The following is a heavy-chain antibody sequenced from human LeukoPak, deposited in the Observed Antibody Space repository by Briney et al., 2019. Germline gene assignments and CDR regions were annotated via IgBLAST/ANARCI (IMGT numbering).Heavy chain of an antibody. CDR2: ISSSSSYI. CDR1: GFTVSSYS. V-gene: IGHV3-21*01. D-gene: IGHD4-23*01. CDR3: ATTRLFDHGGNSVNYFDL. Sequence: PGGSLRLSCAASGFTVSSYSMHWVRQAPGKGLEWVSSISSSSSYIYYADSVEGRFTISRDNAKNSLFLQTNSLKAEDTAVYYCATTRLFDHGGNSVNYFDLWGRGTLVTVSS. J-gene: IGHJ2*01.